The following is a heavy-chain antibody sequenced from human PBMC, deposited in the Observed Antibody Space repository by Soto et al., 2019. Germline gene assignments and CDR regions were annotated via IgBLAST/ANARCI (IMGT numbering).Heavy chain of an antibody. V-gene: IGHV3-7*01. J-gene: IGHJ6*02. CDR1: GFTFSSYW. CDR2: VKYDGSQT. Sequence: GGSLRLSCADSGFTFSSYWMSWVRQAPGQGLEWVANVKYDGSQTYYVGSVKGRFAISRDNAKNSLYLQMNSLRAEDTAVYYCTRDCQSPLDYGMDVWGQGTAVTVSS. D-gene: IGHD1-1*01. CDR3: TRDCQSPLDYGMDV.